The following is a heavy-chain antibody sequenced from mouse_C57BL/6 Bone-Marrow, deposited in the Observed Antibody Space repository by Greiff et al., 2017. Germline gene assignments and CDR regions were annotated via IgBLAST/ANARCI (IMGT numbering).Heavy chain of an antibody. V-gene: IGHV1-59*01. CDR2: IDPSDSYT. J-gene: IGHJ2*01. Sequence: QVQLQQPGAELVRPGTSVKLSCKASGYTFTSYWMHWVKQRPGQGLEWIGVIDPSDSYTNYNEKFKGKATLTVDTSSSAAYMQRSSLTSEDSAVYYCAREAGSSTIDYWGQGTTLTVSS. CDR1: GYTFTSYW. D-gene: IGHD1-1*01. CDR3: AREAGSSTIDY.